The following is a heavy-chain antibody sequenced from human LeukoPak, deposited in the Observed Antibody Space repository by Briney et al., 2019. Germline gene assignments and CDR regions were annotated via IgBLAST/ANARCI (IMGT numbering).Heavy chain of an antibody. J-gene: IGHJ4*02. CDR1: GFNFNDNF. Sequence: GGSLRLSGTASGFNFNDNFMGWIRQAPGKGLEWISYISSKGDTIHYSDPVKGRFSIARDNPQKSLYLQMNSLRVEDTAVYYCVRGGYGWTFDFWGQGTLVTVSS. CDR3: VRGGYGWTFDF. V-gene: IGHV3-11*01. CDR2: ISSKGDTI. D-gene: IGHD5-18*01.